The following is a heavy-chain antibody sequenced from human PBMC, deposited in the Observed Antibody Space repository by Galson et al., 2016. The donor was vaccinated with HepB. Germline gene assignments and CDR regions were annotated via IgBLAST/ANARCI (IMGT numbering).Heavy chain of an antibody. CDR2: ISGSGDTT. Sequence: SLRLSCAGTGFTFSTYAMSWVRQAPGKRQEWVSAISGSGDTTYYADSVKGRFSISRDNSKNTLYLQMSSLTAEDTAVYYCAKWSDAAATYWGQGALVTVSS. CDR3: AKWSDAAATY. J-gene: IGHJ4*02. CDR1: GFTFSTYA. V-gene: IGHV3-23*01. D-gene: IGHD6-13*01.